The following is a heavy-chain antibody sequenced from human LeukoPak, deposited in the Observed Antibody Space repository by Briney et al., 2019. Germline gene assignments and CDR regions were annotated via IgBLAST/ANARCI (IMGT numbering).Heavy chain of an antibody. J-gene: IGHJ4*02. D-gene: IGHD3-10*01. CDR2: IKQDGSEK. V-gene: IGHV3-7*04. CDR1: GFTFSTYW. Sequence: GGSLRLSCAASGFTFSTYWMTWVRQAPGKGLEWVANIKQDGSEKHYVDSVKGRFTISRDNAKNSLYLQMNSLRAEDTALYYCARGRGCSTMACYPDYWGQGTLVTVSS. CDR3: ARGRGCSTMACYPDY.